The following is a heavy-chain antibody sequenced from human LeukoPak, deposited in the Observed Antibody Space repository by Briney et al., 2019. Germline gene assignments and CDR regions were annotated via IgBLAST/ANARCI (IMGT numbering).Heavy chain of an antibody. J-gene: IGHJ4*02. D-gene: IGHD3-22*01. V-gene: IGHV3-23*01. CDR1: GFTFSSYA. Sequence: PGGSLRLSCAASGFTFSSYAMSWVRQAPGKGLEWVSAISGSGGSTYYADSVQGRFTISRDNSKNTLYLQMNSLRAEDTAVYYCAKNDYYDSSGSIDYWGQGTLVTVSS. CDR2: ISGSGGST. CDR3: AKNDYYDSSGSIDY.